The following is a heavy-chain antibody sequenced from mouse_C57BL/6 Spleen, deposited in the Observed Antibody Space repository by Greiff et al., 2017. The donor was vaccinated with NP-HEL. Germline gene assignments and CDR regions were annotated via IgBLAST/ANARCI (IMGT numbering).Heavy chain of an antibody. D-gene: IGHD1-1*01. CDR3: ARGPYYYGSSFWYFDV. CDR1: GYTFTSYW. V-gene: IGHV1-55*01. J-gene: IGHJ1*03. CDR2: IYPGSGST. Sequence: QVQLKQPGAELVKPGASVKMSCKASGYTFTSYWITWVKQRHGQGLEWIGDIYPGSGSTNYNEKFKSKATLTVDTSSSTAYMQLSSLTSEDSAVYYCARGPYYYGSSFWYFDVWGTGTTVTVSS.